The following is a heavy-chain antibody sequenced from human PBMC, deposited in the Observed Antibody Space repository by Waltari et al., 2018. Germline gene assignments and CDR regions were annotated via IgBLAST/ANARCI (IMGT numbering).Heavy chain of an antibody. Sequence: QVQLVEAGGGLVKPGGSLRPSCAASGSAFNDYFMIWIRQAPGEGLEWVSYISSGGNSMYYADSVRGRFTVSRDNTKNSLYLQMNSLRAEDTAVYYCARDGGLADSLGAFDIWGQGTLVTVSS. CDR1: GSAFNDYF. CDR3: ARDGGLADSLGAFDI. J-gene: IGHJ3*02. CDR2: ISSGGNSM. V-gene: IGHV3-11*04. D-gene: IGHD3-16*01.